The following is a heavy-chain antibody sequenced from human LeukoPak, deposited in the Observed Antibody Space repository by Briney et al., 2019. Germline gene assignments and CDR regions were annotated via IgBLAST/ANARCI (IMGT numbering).Heavy chain of an antibody. Sequence: ASVKVSCKASGGTFSSYAISWVRQAPGQGLEWMGRIIPILGIANYAQKFQGRVTITADKSTSTAYMELSSLRAEDTAVYYCASLKGWSGYYNWFDPWGQGTLVTVSS. CDR2: IIPILGIA. CDR1: GGTFSSYA. J-gene: IGHJ5*02. D-gene: IGHD3-3*01. V-gene: IGHV1-69*04. CDR3: ASLKGWSGYYNWFDP.